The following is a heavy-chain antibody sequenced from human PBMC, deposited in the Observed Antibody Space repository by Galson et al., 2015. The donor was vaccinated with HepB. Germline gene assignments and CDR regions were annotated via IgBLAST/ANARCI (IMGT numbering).Heavy chain of an antibody. CDR2: TYYRSKWYN. CDR3: ARVLLYCSSTSCYLLNAFDI. J-gene: IGHJ3*02. V-gene: IGHV6-1*01. CDR1: GDSVSSNSAA. Sequence: CAISGDSVSSNSAAWNRIRQSPSRGLEWLGRTYYRSKWYNDYAVSVKSRITINPDTSKNQFSLQLNSVTPEDTAVYYCARVLLYCSSTSCYLLNAFDIWGQGTMVTVSS. D-gene: IGHD2-2*01.